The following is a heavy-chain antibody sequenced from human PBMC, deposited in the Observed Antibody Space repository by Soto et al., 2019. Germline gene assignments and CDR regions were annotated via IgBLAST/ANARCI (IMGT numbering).Heavy chain of an antibody. CDR3: ASKLGGYYYENFDY. Sequence: GASVKVSCKASGGTFSSYAISWVRQAPGQGLEWMGGIIPIFGTANYAQKFQGRVTITADESTSTAYMELSSLRSEDTAVYYCASKLGGYYYENFDYWGQGTLVTVSS. D-gene: IGHD3-22*01. V-gene: IGHV1-69*13. CDR2: IIPIFGTA. J-gene: IGHJ4*02. CDR1: GGTFSSYA.